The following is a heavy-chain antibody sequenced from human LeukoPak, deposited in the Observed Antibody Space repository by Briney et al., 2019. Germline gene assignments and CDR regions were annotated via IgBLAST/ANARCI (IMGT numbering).Heavy chain of an antibody. J-gene: IGHJ6*02. Sequence: SETLSLTCTVPGGAISSYYWSWIRQPPGKGLEWIGYIYYSGSTNYNPSLKSRVTISVDTSKKQFSLKLSSVTAADTAVYYCARHVSGDYAWLDVWGQGTTVTVSS. CDR2: IYYSGST. CDR3: ARHVSGDYAWLDV. CDR1: GGAISSYY. V-gene: IGHV4-59*08. D-gene: IGHD4-17*01.